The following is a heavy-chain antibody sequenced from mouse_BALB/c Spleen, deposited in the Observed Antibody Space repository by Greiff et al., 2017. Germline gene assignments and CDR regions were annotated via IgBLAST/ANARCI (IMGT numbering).Heavy chain of an antibody. CDR2: IDTSDSYT. V-gene: IGHV1-69*01. CDR1: GYTFTDYW. J-gene: IGHJ4*01. D-gene: IGHD1-1*01. Sequence: VQLQQPGAELVMPGASVKMSCKASGYTFTDYWMHWVKQRPGQGLEWIGAIDTSDSYTSYNQKFKGKATLTVDDSSSTAYMQLSSLTSEDSAVYYWARGYGSSYDYYAMDYWGQGTSVTVSS. CDR3: ARGYGSSYDYYAMDY.